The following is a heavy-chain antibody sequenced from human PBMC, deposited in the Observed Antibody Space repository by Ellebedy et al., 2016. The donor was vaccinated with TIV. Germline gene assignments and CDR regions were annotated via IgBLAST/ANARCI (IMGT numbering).Heavy chain of an antibody. CDR2: ISGSGGST. J-gene: IGHJ4*02. CDR3: ARGRGYAHQGLNFDF. CDR1: GFTFSSYA. V-gene: IGHV3-23*01. Sequence: GGSLRLSCAASGFTFSSYAMSWVRQAPGKGLEWVSAISGSGGSTYYADSVKGRFTISGDKSKNTLYLQMNSLRAEDTAVYYCARGRGYAHQGLNFDFWGQGTLVTVSS. D-gene: IGHD2-2*01.